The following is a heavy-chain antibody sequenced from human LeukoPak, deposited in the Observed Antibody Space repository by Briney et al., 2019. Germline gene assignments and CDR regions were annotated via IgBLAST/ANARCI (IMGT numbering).Heavy chain of an antibody. D-gene: IGHD3-3*01. CDR1: GFNFYNYA. V-gene: IGHV3-23*01. J-gene: IGHJ4*02. Sequence: GGSLRLSCAASGFNFYNYAMSWVRLAPGKGLEWVSGVSASGGGTFYADSVKGRFTISTDNSKNTLFLQMNSPRAEDTAIYYCAKSGYLEWLSLTHYFGCWGQGTLVTVA. CDR2: VSASGGGT. CDR3: AKSGYLEWLSLTHYFGC.